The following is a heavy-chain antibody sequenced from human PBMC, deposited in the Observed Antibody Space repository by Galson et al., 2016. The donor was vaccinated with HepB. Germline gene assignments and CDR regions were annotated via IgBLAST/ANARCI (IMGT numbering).Heavy chain of an antibody. D-gene: IGHD5-18*01. CDR2: TYFRSKWYH. CDR3: ARASREFSYGFNYYYMDV. CDR1: GDSVSSNSAA. J-gene: IGHJ6*03. V-gene: IGHV6-1*01. Sequence: CAISGDSVSSNSAAWDWIRQSPSRGLEWLGRTYFRSKWYHDYAVSVKRRITINPDTSNNQVSLHLNSVTPADTAVYYSARASREFSYGFNYYYMDVWGKGTTVTVSS.